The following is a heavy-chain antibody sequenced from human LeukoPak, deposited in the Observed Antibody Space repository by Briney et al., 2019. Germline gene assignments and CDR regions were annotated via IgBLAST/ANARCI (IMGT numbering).Heavy chain of an antibody. J-gene: IGHJ6*03. V-gene: IGHV5-51*01. Sequence: GESLKISCKGSGYTFANYWIGWVRQMPGKGLEWMGIIYPGDSDTRYSPSFQGQVTISADKSISTACLQWSSLKASDTAMYYCARHVVRDGSNYYYYYMDVWGKGTTVTVSS. CDR2: IYPGDSDT. CDR3: ARHVVRDGSNYYYYYMDV. D-gene: IGHD2-21*01. CDR1: GYTFANYW.